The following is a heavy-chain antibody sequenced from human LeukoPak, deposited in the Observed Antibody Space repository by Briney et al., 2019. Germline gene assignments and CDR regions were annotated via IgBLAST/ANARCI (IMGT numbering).Heavy chain of an antibody. V-gene: IGHV4-59*01. CDR1: GGSISSYY. J-gene: IGHJ5*02. D-gene: IGHD7-27*01. CDR3: ARSILGIRFDP. Sequence: SETLSLTXTVSGGSISSYYWSWIRQPPGKGLEWIGYIHYSGSTNYNPSLKSRVTISVDTSKNQFSLKLSSVTAADTAVYYCARSILGIRFDPWGQGTLVTVSS. CDR2: IHYSGST.